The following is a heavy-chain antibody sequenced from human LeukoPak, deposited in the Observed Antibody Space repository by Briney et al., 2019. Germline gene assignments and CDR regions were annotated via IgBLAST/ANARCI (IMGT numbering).Heavy chain of an antibody. J-gene: IGHJ5*02. CDR2: INHSGST. CDR3: ARHRASSMVRGVKGFSNWFDP. D-gene: IGHD3-10*01. Sequence: SETLSLTCAVYGGSFSGYYWSWIRQPPGKGLEWIGEINHSGSTNYNPSPKSRVTISVDTSKNQFSLKLSSVTAADTAVYYCARHRASSMVRGVKGFSNWFDPWGQGTLVTVSS. V-gene: IGHV4-34*01. CDR1: GGSFSGYY.